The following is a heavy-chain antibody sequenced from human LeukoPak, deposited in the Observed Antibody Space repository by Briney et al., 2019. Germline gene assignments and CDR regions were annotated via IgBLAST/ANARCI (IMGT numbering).Heavy chain of an antibody. CDR2: ISSSSSYI. CDR1: GFTFSDYT. J-gene: IGHJ4*02. CDR3: ARKNSGGSGIDC. Sequence: PGGSLRLSCAASGFTFSDYTMNWVRQAPGKGLEWVSSISSSSSYIYYADSVKGRFTISRDNAKNSLYLQMNSLRAEDTAVYYCARKNSGGSGIDCWGQGTLVTVSS. D-gene: IGHD3-10*01. V-gene: IGHV3-21*01.